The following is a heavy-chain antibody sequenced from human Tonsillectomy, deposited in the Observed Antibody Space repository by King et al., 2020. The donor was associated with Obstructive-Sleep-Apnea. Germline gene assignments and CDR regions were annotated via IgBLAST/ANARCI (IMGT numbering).Heavy chain of an antibody. CDR1: GFTFVDYA. V-gene: IGHV3-9*01. Sequence: VQLVESGGGLVQPGRSLRLSCAASGFTFVDYAMHWVRQAPGKGLEWVSGISWNSGSIGYADSVKGRFTISRDNAKNSLYLQMNSLRAEDTALYYCASQPNHCSSTSCYDYWGQGTLVTVSS. D-gene: IGHD2-2*01. CDR3: ASQPNHCSSTSCYDY. CDR2: ISWNSGSI. J-gene: IGHJ4*02.